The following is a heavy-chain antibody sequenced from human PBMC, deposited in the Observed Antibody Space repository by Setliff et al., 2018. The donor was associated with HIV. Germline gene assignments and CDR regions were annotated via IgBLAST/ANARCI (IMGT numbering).Heavy chain of an antibody. J-gene: IGHJ4*02. Sequence: SETLSLTCAVYDGSFSGYYWSWIRQPPGKGLEWIGEIDHSGSTNYNPSLRSRVIISLDTSKNQFSLKLSSVTAADTAVYFCASMERGSGFSNRNYFDYWGQGTLVTVSS. V-gene: IGHV4-34*01. D-gene: IGHD6-19*01. CDR2: IDHSGST. CDR1: DGSFSGYY. CDR3: ASMERGSGFSNRNYFDY.